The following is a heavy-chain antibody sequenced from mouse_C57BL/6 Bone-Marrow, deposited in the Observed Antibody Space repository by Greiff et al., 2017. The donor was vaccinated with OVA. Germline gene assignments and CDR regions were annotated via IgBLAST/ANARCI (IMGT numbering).Heavy chain of an antibody. V-gene: IGHV1-69*01. Sequence: QVQLQQPGAELVMPGASVKLSCKASGYTFTSYWMHWVKQRPGQGLEWIGEFDPSDSYTNYNQKFKGKSTLTVEKSSSTAYMQLSSLTSEDSAVYYCARSYYYGSSYEDWGQGTTLTVSS. J-gene: IGHJ2*01. CDR2: FDPSDSYT. CDR1: GYTFTSYW. CDR3: ARSYYYGSSYED. D-gene: IGHD1-1*01.